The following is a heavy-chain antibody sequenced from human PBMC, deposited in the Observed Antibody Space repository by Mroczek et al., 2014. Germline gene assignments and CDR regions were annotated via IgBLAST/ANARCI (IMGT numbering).Heavy chain of an antibody. CDR1: GFTFSSYA. CDR3: ARDIGAVAGTLRYYYYGMDV. CDR2: ISYDGSNK. D-gene: IGHD6-19*01. V-gene: IGHV3-30-3*01. J-gene: IGHJ6*02. Sequence: QVQLVESGGGVVQPGRSLRLSCAASGFTFSSYAMHWVRQAPGKGLEWVAVISYDGSNKYYADSVKGRFTISRDNSKNTLYLQMNSLRAEDTAVYYCARDIGAVAGTLRYYYYGMDVWGQGTHGH.